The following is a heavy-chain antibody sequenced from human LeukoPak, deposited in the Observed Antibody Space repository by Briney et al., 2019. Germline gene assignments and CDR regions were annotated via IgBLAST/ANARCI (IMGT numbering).Heavy chain of an antibody. CDR2: MNPNSGNT. CDR3: APDPVYYGSGQIDY. Sequence: GASVKVSCKASGYTFTSYDINWVRQATGQGLEWMGWMNPNSGNTGYAQKFQGRVTITRNTSISTAYMELSSVTAADTAVYYCAPDPVYYGSGQIDYWGQGTLVTVSS. V-gene: IGHV1-8*03. D-gene: IGHD3-10*01. CDR1: GYTFTSYD. J-gene: IGHJ4*02.